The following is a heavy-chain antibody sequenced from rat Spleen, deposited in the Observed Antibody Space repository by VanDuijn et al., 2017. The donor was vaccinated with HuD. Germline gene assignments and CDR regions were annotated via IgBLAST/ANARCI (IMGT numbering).Heavy chain of an antibody. CDR1: GFTFSDYY. V-gene: IGHV5-29*01. Sequence: EVQLVESDGGLVQPGRSLKLSCTASGFTFSDYYMAWVRQAPTKGLEWVATITFDGASTYYRDSVKGRFTISRDNAKSTLYLQMDSLRSEDTATYHCARSEGVHYYLPFASWGQGTLVTVSS. J-gene: IGHJ3*01. CDR2: ITFDGAST. CDR3: ARSEGVHYYLPFAS. D-gene: IGHD1-1*01.